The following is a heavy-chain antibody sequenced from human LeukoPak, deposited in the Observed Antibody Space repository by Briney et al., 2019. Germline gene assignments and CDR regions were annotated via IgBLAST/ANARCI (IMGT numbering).Heavy chain of an antibody. Sequence: GGSLRLSCAASGFTFSSYWMSWVRQAPGKGLEWVANIKQDGSEKYYVDSVKGRFTISRDNAKNSLYLQMNSLRAEDTAVYYCARDKYGSGSYYNRPDYYYYGMNVWGQGTTVIVSS. J-gene: IGHJ6*02. V-gene: IGHV3-7*01. CDR2: IKQDGSEK. CDR1: GFTFSSYW. CDR3: ARDKYGSGSYYNRPDYYYYGMNV. D-gene: IGHD3-10*01.